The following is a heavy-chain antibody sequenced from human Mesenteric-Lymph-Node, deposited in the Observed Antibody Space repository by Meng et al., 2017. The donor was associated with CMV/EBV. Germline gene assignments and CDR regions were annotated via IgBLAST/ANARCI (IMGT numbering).Heavy chain of an antibody. CDR2: VNPYNGNT. Sequence: CKDSGYTFTEYGLSWVRQAPGQGLEWMGWVNPYNGNTNYALKFRGRVTMTTDTSTRTAYLELRSLKSDDTAVYYCARDNRYDYIYFDYWGQGTLVTVSS. J-gene: IGHJ4*02. CDR3: ARDNRYDYIYFDY. D-gene: IGHD4-11*01. CDR1: GYTFTEYG. V-gene: IGHV1-18*04.